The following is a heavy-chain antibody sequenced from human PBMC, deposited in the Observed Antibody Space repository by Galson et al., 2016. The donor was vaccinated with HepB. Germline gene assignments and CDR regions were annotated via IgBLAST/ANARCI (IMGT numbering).Heavy chain of an antibody. J-gene: IGHJ6*02. V-gene: IGHV3-48*01. Sequence: SLRLSCAASGFTFSSYSMNWVRQAPGKGLEWVSYISSSGSTIYYADSVKGRFTISRDNAKNSLYLQMNSLRAEDTAVYYCARDQRWFGDYYGMDVWGQGTTVTVSS. D-gene: IGHD3-10*01. CDR3: ARDQRWFGDYYGMDV. CDR1: GFTFSSYS. CDR2: ISSSGSTI.